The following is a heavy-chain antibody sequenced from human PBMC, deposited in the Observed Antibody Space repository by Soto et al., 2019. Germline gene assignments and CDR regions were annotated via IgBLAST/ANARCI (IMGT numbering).Heavy chain of an antibody. Sequence: QVSLQESGPGLVKPSQTLSLSCTVSGDSITDGDYYWIWIRQPPGKDLEWIAYIYYNGINHYNPSLRSRVTTAVAPSKHQSSLTMTAVTAAATAVYCCARGRQDGFDPWGRGTLVTVSS. V-gene: IGHV4-30-4*01. CDR3: ARGRQDGFDP. D-gene: IGHD2-15*01. J-gene: IGHJ5*02. CDR1: GDSITDGDYY. CDR2: IYYNGIN.